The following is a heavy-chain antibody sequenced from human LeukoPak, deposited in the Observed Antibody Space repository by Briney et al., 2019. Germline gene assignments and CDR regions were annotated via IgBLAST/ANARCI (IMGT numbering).Heavy chain of an antibody. Sequence: EASVKVSCKASGGTFSSYAISCVRHAPGQGLEWMGDIIPIFVTANYAQKFQGRVTITADESTSTAYMELSSLRSEDTAVYYCARESPIVGNFDYWGQGTLGTVSS. CDR1: GGTFSSYA. CDR3: ARESPIVGNFDY. D-gene: IGHD1-26*01. CDR2: IIPIFVTA. J-gene: IGHJ4*02. V-gene: IGHV1-69*01.